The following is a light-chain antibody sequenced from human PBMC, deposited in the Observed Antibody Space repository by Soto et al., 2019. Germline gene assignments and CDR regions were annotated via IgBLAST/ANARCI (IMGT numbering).Light chain of an antibody. CDR1: QSVTTY. V-gene: IGKV1-39*01. CDR3: HQTYSPLWT. Sequence: DIQMTQSPSALSASVGDRVTITCRASQSVTTYLSWYQQKPGKAPKLLIFASSSLLSGVPSRGSGSGSGTDFTLTITSLQPEDFATYFCHQTYSPLWTFGQGTKVEI. CDR2: ASS. J-gene: IGKJ1*01.